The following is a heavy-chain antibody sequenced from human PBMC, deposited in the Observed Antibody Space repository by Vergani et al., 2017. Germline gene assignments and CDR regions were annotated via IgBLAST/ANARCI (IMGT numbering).Heavy chain of an antibody. CDR1: ADSISSGSYY. CDR2: IYYSGLT. J-gene: IGHJ3*02. D-gene: IGHD6-13*01. CDR3: ARLPYSNSWQFDAFNI. Sequence: QLQLQQSGPGLVKPSETLFLTCTVSADSISSGSYYWGWIRKPPGKSLEWIGSIYYSGLTYYNPSLKSRVAISVDTSKNQFSLKVTSVTAADTAVYYCARLPYSNSWQFDAFNIWGQGTMVTVSS. V-gene: IGHV4-39*01.